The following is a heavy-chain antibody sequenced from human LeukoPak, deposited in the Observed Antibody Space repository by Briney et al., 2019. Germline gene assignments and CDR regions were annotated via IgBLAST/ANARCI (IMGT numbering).Heavy chain of an antibody. CDR1: GYTFNGYY. CDR3: ARWMTTVITPDY. J-gene: IGHJ4*02. V-gene: IGHV1-2*02. D-gene: IGHD4-11*01. Sequence: ASVWVSCKASGYTFNGYYLHWVRQAPGQGLEWMGWINPNSGGTNYAQKFQGRVTMTRDTSISTAYMELSRLRSDDTAVYYCARWMTTVITPDYWGQGTLVTVSS. CDR2: INPNSGGT.